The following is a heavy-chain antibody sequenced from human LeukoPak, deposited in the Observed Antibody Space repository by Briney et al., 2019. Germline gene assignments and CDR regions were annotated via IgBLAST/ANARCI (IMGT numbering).Heavy chain of an antibody. D-gene: IGHD2-21*01. Sequence: GGSLRLSCATSGFTFSSYAMSWVRQAPGKGLEWVSAISGRGGSTYYADSVKGRFTISRDNSKNTLYLQMNSLRAEDTAVYYCARDLCGGDCYENYFDYWGQGTLVTVSS. CDR1: GFTFSSYA. J-gene: IGHJ4*02. CDR3: ARDLCGGDCYENYFDY. V-gene: IGHV3-23*01. CDR2: ISGRGGST.